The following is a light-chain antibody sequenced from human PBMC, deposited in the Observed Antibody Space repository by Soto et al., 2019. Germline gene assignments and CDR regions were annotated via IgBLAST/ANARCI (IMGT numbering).Light chain of an antibody. CDR1: NTDVGGDDF. V-gene: IGLV2-14*03. J-gene: IGLJ3*02. Sequence: QSALTQPASVSGSPGQAITITCNGSNTDVGGDDFVSWYQQHPGKAPKLMIYDVSRRPSGVSDRFSGSKSGNTASLTISGLQAEDEADDYCGSYTSDKTWVFGAGTKLTVL. CDR3: GSYTSDKTWV. CDR2: DVS.